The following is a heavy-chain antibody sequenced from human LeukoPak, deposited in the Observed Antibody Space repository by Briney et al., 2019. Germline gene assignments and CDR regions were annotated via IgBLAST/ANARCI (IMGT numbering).Heavy chain of an antibody. CDR3: ARGGIAARRSLDWFDP. J-gene: IGHJ5*02. Sequence: ASVKVSCKASGGTFSNYAISWVRQAPGQGLEWMGWMNPNSGNTGYAQKFQGRVTMTRNTSISTAYMELSSLRSEDTAVYYCARGGIAARRSLDWFDPWGQGTLVTVSS. D-gene: IGHD6-6*01. V-gene: IGHV1-8*02. CDR1: GGTFSNYA. CDR2: MNPNSGNT.